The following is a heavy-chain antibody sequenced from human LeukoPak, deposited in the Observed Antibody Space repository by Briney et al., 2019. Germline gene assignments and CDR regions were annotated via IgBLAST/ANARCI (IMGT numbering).Heavy chain of an antibody. CDR3: ARNGPYRLSLWQQLDTGYYFDY. CDR2: IFYSGTT. V-gene: IGHV4-31*03. Sequence: PSETLSLTCTVSGGSITSGDYYWTWIRQYPGKGLEWIGYIFYSGTTFYNPSLRSRLTFSLDTSKNQFSLKLSSVTAADTAVYYCARNGPYRLSLWQQLDTGYYFDYWGQGTLVTVSS. J-gene: IGHJ4*02. D-gene: IGHD6-13*01. CDR1: GGSITSGDYY.